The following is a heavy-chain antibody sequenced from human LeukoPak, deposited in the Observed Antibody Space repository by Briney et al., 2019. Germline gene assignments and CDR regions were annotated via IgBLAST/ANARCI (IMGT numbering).Heavy chain of an antibody. V-gene: IGHV3-23*01. CDR3: AKATGSIAVAAHGEF. CDR1: GFTFSSYA. Sequence: GGSLRLSCAASGFTFSSYAMSWVRQAPGKGLEWVSAISGSGGSTYYADSVKGRSTISRDNSKNTLYLQMNSLRAEDTAVYYCAKATGSIAVAAHGEFWGQGTLVTVSS. D-gene: IGHD6-19*01. CDR2: ISGSGGST. J-gene: IGHJ4*02.